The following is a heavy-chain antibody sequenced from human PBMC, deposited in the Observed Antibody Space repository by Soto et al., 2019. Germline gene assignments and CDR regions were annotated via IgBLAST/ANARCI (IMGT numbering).Heavy chain of an antibody. D-gene: IGHD6-13*01. V-gene: IGHV4-59*01. CDR1: GGSISSYY. CDR3: ARESYSSSWYYYYAMDV. CDR2: IYYSGST. J-gene: IGHJ6*02. Sequence: SETLSLTCTVPGGSISSYYWSWIRQPPGKGLEWIGYIYYSGSTNYNPSLKSRVTISVDTSKNQFSLKLTSVTAADTAVYYCARESYSSSWYYYYAMDVWGQGTTVTVSS.